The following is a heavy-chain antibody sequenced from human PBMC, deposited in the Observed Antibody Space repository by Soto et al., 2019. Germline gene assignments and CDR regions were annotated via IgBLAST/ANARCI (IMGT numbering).Heavy chain of an antibody. J-gene: IGHJ3*02. CDR1: GYTFTNYA. V-gene: IGHV1-18*01. Sequence: QAHLAQSGAEVKQPGASVKVSCKASGYTFTNYAISWVRQAPGEGLEWVGWISTYNDKKNYAQKFQGRVSMTTDTATSSAYVDLRSLKSDDTAVYYCARDATRADDGAFYCHTDALEIWGQGTMVTV. CDR3: ARDATRADDGAFYCHTDALEI. D-gene: IGHD2-21*02. CDR2: ISTYNDKK.